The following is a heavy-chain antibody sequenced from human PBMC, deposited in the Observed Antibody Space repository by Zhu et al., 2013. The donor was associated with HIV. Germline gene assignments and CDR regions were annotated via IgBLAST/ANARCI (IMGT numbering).Heavy chain of an antibody. CDR3: ARDRGPWGTGPYGMDV. CDR1: GYNFAGYY. D-gene: IGHD1-1*01. J-gene: IGHJ6*02. V-gene: IGHV1-18*01. CDR2: ISPYSGNT. Sequence: QVQLVQSGAEVRKPGASVRVSCKASGYNFAGYYINWVRQVPGQGLEWIGWISPYSGNTMYAQKFQDRVSFTTYTATTTSYMDLTTLRSDDTAIYYCARDRGPWGTGPYGMDVWGQGTTVTVSS.